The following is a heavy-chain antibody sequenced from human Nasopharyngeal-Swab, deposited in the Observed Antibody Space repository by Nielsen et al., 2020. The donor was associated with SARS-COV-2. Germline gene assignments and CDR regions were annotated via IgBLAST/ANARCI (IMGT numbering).Heavy chain of an antibody. J-gene: IGHJ3*02. CDR2: IYYSGST. D-gene: IGHD3-22*01. V-gene: IGHV4-59*01. Sequence: GSLRLSCTVSGGSISSYYGSWIRQPPGKGLEWIGYIYYSGSTNYHPSLKSRVTISVDPSINQSSLKLSSVTAAYTAVYYCAGARLGPTNYYDSSGYHDAFDIWGQGTMVTVSS. CDR3: AGARLGPTNYYDSSGYHDAFDI. CDR1: GGSISSYY.